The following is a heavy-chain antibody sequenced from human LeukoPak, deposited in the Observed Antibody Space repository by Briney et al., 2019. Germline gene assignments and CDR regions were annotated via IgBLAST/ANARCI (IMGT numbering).Heavy chain of an antibody. V-gene: IGHV1-69*05. D-gene: IGHD6-13*01. Sequence: ASVKVSCKASGGTFSSYAISWVRQAPGQGLEWMGGIIPIFGTANYAQKFQGRVTITTDESTSTAYMELSSLRSEDTAVYYCASPEAIAAAKNSQFDYWGQGTLVTVSS. CDR2: IIPIFGTA. J-gene: IGHJ4*02. CDR3: ASPEAIAAAKNSQFDY. CDR1: GGTFSSYA.